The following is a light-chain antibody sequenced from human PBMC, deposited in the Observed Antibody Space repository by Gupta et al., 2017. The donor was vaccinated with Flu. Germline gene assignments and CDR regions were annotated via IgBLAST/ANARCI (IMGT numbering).Light chain of an antibody. CDR1: QSVMSSD. Sequence: GTLSLSPGERATLSCWASQSVMSSDLAWYQQKPGQATRLLIYGASSRATGIPDRFSGSGSGTDFTLTISRLEPEDFAVYDCQQYGISPLTFGQGNKVEIK. CDR2: GAS. V-gene: IGKV3-20*01. J-gene: IGKJ1*01. CDR3: QQYGISPLT.